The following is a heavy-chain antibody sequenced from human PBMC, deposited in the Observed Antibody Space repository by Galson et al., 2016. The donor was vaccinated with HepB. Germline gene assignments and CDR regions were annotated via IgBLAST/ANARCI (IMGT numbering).Heavy chain of an antibody. V-gene: IGHV4-31*03. CDR3: ARTTVVTPKLYWYFDL. J-gene: IGHJ2*01. CDR1: GASISSGGFF. Sequence: TLSLTCTVSGASISSGGFFWSWIRQHPVKGLEWIGYSYYSGSTYYNPSLKSRVTMSVDTSKSHFSLKLSSVTAADPAVYFCARTTVVTPKLYWYFDLWGRGTLVTVSS. D-gene: IGHD4-23*01. CDR2: SYYSGST.